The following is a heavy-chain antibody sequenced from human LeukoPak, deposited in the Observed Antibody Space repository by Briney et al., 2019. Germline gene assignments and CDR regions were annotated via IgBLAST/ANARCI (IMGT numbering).Heavy chain of an antibody. Sequence: GGSLRLSCAASGFTFSTYAMSWVRQAPGKGLEWVSGISGSGGSTYYADSVKGRFTISRDNSKNTLYLQMNSLRAEDTAVYYCAKEGEVYGSGSYYANPPTDYWGQGTLVTVSS. V-gene: IGHV3-23*01. D-gene: IGHD3-10*01. CDR2: ISGSGGST. CDR3: AKEGEVYGSGSYYANPPTDY. J-gene: IGHJ4*02. CDR1: GFTFSTYA.